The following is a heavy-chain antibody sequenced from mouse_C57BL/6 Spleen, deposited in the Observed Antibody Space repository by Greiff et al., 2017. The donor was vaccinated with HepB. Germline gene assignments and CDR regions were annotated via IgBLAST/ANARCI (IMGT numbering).Heavy chain of an antibody. J-gene: IGHJ4*01. V-gene: IGHV2-6-1*01. CDR2: IWSDGST. D-gene: IGHD3-1*01. Sequence: VQLQQSGPGLVAPSQRLSIPCTVSGFSLTSYGVHWVRQPPGKGLEWLVVIWSDGSTTYNSALKSRLSISKDNSKSQVFLKMNSLQTEDTAMYYCARHRAGTGAMDYWGQGTSVTVSS. CDR1: GFSLTSYG. CDR3: ARHRAGTGAMDY.